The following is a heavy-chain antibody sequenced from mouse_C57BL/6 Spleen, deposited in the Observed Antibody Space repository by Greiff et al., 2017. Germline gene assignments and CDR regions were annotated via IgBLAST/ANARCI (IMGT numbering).Heavy chain of an antibody. D-gene: IGHD2-1*01. V-gene: IGHV1-81*01. CDR3: ARIGGNYVDYYAMDY. Sequence: VMLVESGAELARPGASVKLSCKASGYTFTSYGISWVKQRTGQGLEWIGEIYPRSGNTYYNEKFKGKATLTADKSSSTAYMELRSLTSEDSAVYFCARIGGNYVDYYAMDYWGQGTSVTVSS. CDR1: GYTFTSYG. J-gene: IGHJ4*01. CDR2: IYPRSGNT.